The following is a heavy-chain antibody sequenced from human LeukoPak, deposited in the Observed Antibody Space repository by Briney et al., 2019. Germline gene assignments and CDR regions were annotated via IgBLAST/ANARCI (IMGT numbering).Heavy chain of an antibody. J-gene: IGHJ3*02. CDR1: VGTFSSYA. CDR3: ARVRDSSGFYTGAFDI. CDR2: IIPILGIP. D-gene: IGHD3-22*01. V-gene: IGHV1-69*04. Sequence: SVKVSCKASVGTFSSYAISWVRQAPGQGLEWMGRIIPILGIPNYAQKFQGRVTITADKSTTTAYMELSSLRSDDTAVYYCARVRDSSGFYTGAFDIWGQGTMVTVSS.